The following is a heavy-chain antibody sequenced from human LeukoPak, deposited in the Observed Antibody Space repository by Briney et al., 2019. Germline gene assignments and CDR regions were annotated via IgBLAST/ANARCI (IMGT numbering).Heavy chain of an antibody. CDR3: AGSIAVAGTDYYYGMDV. Sequence: HPGGSLRLSCAASGFTFNSYAMSWVRQAPGKGLEWVSAISGSGGSTYYADSVKGRFTISRDNSKNTLYLQMNSLRAEDTAVYYCAGSIAVAGTDYYYGMDVWGQGTTVTVSS. D-gene: IGHD6-19*01. V-gene: IGHV3-23*01. CDR2: ISGSGGST. J-gene: IGHJ6*02. CDR1: GFTFNSYA.